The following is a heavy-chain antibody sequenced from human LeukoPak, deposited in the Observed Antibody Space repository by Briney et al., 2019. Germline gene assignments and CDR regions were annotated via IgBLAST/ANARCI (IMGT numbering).Heavy chain of an antibody. CDR1: GSTFSIYA. D-gene: IGHD3-22*01. CDR3: WRGGHSSGFFDY. Sequence: GGSLRLSCAASGSTFSIYAMSWVRQAPGKRVEWVSTISCSGGSTYYVDSLRGRLTISRDNSKNTLYLQMNSRRAEDTAVYKCWRGGHSSGFFDYWGQGTLVTVSS. V-gene: IGHV3-23*01. CDR2: ISCSGGST. J-gene: IGHJ4*02.